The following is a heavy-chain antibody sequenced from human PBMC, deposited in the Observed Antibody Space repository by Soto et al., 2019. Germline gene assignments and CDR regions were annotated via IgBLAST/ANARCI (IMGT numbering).Heavy chain of an antibody. CDR2: INHSGST. D-gene: IGHD4-17*01. CDR3: ARFGGHTVTYDS. J-gene: IGHJ4*02. CDR1: GGSFSGYY. Sequence: SETLSLTCAVYGGSFSGYYWSWIRQPPGKGLEWIGEINHSGSTNYNPSLKSRVTVSVDTSKNQFSLKLNSVTAADTAVYYCARFGGHTVTYDSWGQGTPVT. V-gene: IGHV4-34*01.